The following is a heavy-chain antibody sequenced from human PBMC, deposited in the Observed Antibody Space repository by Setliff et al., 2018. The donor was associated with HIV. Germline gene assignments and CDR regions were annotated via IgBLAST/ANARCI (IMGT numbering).Heavy chain of an antibody. Sequence: SETLSLTCSVSGGSLNRYYWNWIRQAPAKGLEWLGYIYYSGGTNYNSNPPFKRRVTILEDASNNQFSLRLSSVTPADTGVSYCARRTYSPGPFWYVGIWGRGTLFTVSS. D-gene: IGHD5-18*01. CDR2: IYYSGGT. CDR1: GGSLNRYY. CDR3: ARRTYSPGPFWYVGI. V-gene: IGHV4-59*12. J-gene: IGHJ2*01.